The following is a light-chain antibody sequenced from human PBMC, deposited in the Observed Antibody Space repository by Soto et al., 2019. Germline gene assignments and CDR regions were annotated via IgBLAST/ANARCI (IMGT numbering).Light chain of an antibody. V-gene: IGKV3-11*01. CDR3: QQYNNWPWT. J-gene: IGKJ1*01. CDR1: QSVSNY. CDR2: DAS. Sequence: EIVLTQSPATLSLSPGERATLSCRASQSVSNYLAWYQQKPGQAPRLLIYDASNRATDIPARFSGSGSGTEFTLTISSLQSVDFAVYSCQQYNNWPWTFGQGTKVDIK.